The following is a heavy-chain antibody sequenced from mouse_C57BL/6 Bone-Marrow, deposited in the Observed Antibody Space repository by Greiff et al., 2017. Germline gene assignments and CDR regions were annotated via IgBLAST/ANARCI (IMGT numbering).Heavy chain of an antibody. V-gene: IGHV2-2*01. CDR2: IGSGGST. J-gene: IGHJ4*01. Sequence: QVQLKESGPGLVQPSQSLSITCTASGFSLTSYGVHWVRQSPGQGLEWLGGIGSGGSTDYNAAFISSLSISKDNSKSQVFIKMHSLQADDTAIYYCARPPSRDCAMDYWGQGTSVTVSS. CDR3: ARPPSRDCAMDY. CDR1: GFSLTSYG.